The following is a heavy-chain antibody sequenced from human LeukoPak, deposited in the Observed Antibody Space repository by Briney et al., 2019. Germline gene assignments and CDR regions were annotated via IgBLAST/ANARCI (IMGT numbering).Heavy chain of an antibody. V-gene: IGHV3-30*01. CDR1: GFTFSSYA. J-gene: IGHJ3*02. D-gene: IGHD5-24*01. Sequence: GGSPRLSCAASGFTFSSYAMHWVRQAPGKGLEWVAVISYDGSNKYYADSVKGRFTISRDNSKNTLYLQMNSLRAEDTAVYYCARGDGYNPWSVRDAFDIWGQGTMVTVSS. CDR3: ARGDGYNPWSVRDAFDI. CDR2: ISYDGSNK.